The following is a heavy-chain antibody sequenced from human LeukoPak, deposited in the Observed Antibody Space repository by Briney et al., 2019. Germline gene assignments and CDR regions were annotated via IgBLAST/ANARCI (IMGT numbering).Heavy chain of an antibody. D-gene: IGHD5-18*01. CDR2: INPNSGGT. V-gene: IGHV1-2*02. CDR3: ARKGGYSYGRNWFDP. CDR1: GYTFTGYY. Sequence: ASVKVSCKASGYTFTGYYMHWVRQAPGQGLEWMGWINPNSGGTNYAQKFQGRVTMTRDTSISTAYMELSSLRSEDTAVYYCARKGGYSYGRNWFDPWGQETLVTVSS. J-gene: IGHJ5*02.